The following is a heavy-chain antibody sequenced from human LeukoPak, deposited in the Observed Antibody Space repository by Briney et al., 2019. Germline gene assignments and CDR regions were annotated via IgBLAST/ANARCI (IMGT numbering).Heavy chain of an antibody. Sequence: PGGSLRLSCAASGFAFSNQAMGWVRQASGKGLEWVSVISDSGDITYYADSVKGRFTISRDNSKNTLFLQMNSLSAEDTAVYYCAKDARRTSGWYFFGYWGQGTLVTVSS. CDR3: AKDARRTSGWYFFGY. V-gene: IGHV3-23*01. D-gene: IGHD6-19*01. CDR2: ISDSGDIT. CDR1: GFAFSNQA. J-gene: IGHJ4*02.